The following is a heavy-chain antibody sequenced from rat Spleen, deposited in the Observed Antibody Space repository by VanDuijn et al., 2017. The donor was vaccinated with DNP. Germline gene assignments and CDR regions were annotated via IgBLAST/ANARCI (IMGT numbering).Heavy chain of an antibody. D-gene: IGHD1-5*01. CDR1: GYSITSNY. CDR2: ISYSGST. J-gene: IGHJ2*01. CDR3: ARWNIGTTTLDY. V-gene: IGHV3-1*01. Sequence: EVQLQESGPGLVKPSQSLSLTCSVTGYSITSNYWGWIRKFPGNNMDWIGHISYSGSTRYQPSLKSRISITRDTSKNQFFLQLTSVTTEYTATYYCARWNIGTTTLDYWGQGVMVTVSS.